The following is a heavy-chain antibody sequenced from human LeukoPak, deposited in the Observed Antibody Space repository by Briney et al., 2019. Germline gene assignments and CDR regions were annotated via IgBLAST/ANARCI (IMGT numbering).Heavy chain of an antibody. CDR2: ISSSSSYI. CDR3: ARDGGWWELRSYFDY. CDR1: GFTFSSYS. Sequence: GGSLRLSCAASGFTFSSYSMNWVRQAPGKGLEWVSSISSSSSYIYYADSVKGRFTISRDNAKNSLYLQMNSLRAEDTAVYYCARDGGWWELRSYFDYWGQGTLVTVSS. J-gene: IGHJ4*02. V-gene: IGHV3-21*01. D-gene: IGHD1-26*01.